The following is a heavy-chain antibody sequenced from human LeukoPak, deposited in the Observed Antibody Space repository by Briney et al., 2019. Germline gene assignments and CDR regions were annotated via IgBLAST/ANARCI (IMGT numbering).Heavy chain of an antibody. CDR1: GFTFSSYA. D-gene: IGHD3-9*01. CDR3: AKMYYDILTGYYSHFDY. Sequence: PGGSLRLSCAASGFTFSSYAMSWVRQAPGKGLEGVSAISGSGGSTYYADSVKGRFTISRDNSKNMLYLQMNSLRAEDTAVYYCAKMYYDILTGYYSHFDYWGQGTLVTVSS. V-gene: IGHV3-23*01. J-gene: IGHJ4*02. CDR2: ISGSGGST.